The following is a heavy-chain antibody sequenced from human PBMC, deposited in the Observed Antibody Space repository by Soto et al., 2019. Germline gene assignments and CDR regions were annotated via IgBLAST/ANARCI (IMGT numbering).Heavy chain of an antibody. V-gene: IGHV3-7*01. CDR1: GFTFSSYW. CDR3: AREDIVVVVAARDSYYYYYMDV. D-gene: IGHD2-15*01. J-gene: IGHJ6*03. CDR2: IKQDGSEK. Sequence: GGSLRLSCAASGFTFSSYWMSWVRQAPGKGLEWVANIKQDGSEKYYVDSVKGRFTISRDNAKNSLYLQMNSLRAEDTAVYYCAREDIVVVVAARDSYYYYYMDVWGKGTTVTVSS.